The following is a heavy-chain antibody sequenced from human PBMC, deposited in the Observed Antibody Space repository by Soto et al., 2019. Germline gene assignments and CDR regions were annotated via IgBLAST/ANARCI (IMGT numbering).Heavy chain of an antibody. CDR1: GYIFTSYG. V-gene: IGHV1-18*01. D-gene: IGHD3-3*01. J-gene: IGHJ5*02. CDR3: ARGKDFGVVIPSKTNWFDP. Sequence: QVQLVQSGAEVKKPGASVKVSCKASGYIFTSYGISWVRQAPGQGLEWMGWISPYNDNTNYAQKVQGRVTMTTDTPTSTAYMELRSLRSDDTAVYYCARGKDFGVVIPSKTNWFDPWGQGTLVTVSS. CDR2: ISPYNDNT.